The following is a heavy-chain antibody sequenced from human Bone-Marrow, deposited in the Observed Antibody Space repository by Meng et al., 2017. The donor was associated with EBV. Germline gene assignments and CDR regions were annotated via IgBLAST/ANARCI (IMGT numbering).Heavy chain of an antibody. CDR1: GYTFIVSY. J-gene: IGHJ4*02. CDR2: VNPTTGDS. CDR3: AVLLSTPLAFDS. Sequence: QGRRVPSGGEVRKPGASLKVSCTTSGYTFIVSYIHWVRQAPGQGLEWMGRVNPTTGDSNYAQKFQGRVTMTRDNSINTAYMELASLTSDDTAMFYCAVLLSTPLAFDSWGQGTLVTVSS. V-gene: IGHV1-2*06. D-gene: IGHD5/OR15-5a*01.